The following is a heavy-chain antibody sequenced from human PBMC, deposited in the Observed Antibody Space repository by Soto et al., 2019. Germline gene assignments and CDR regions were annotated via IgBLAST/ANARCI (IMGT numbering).Heavy chain of an antibody. Sequence: PGGSLRLSCAASRLTFSTYVMNWVRQAPGKGLGWVSYISSSGYTVYYADSVKGRFTISRDNTRNSLYLQMNSLRDEDTALYYCVRYCSTTLCNGVATRTFDYWGQGTLVTVSS. CDR3: VRYCSTTLCNGVATRTFDY. J-gene: IGHJ4*02. CDR2: ISSSGYTV. V-gene: IGHV3-48*03. CDR1: RLTFSTYV. D-gene: IGHD2-2*01.